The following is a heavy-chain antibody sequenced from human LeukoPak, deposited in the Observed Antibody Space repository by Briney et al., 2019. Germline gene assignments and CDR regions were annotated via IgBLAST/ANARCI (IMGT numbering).Heavy chain of an antibody. D-gene: IGHD6-19*01. CDR2: IYTNGST. J-gene: IGHJ4*02. CDR3: ARDRSSGWYGLGHKYYFDY. Sequence: SETLSLTCTVSGGSISSYYWSWIRQPAGKGLEWIGRIYTNGSTNYNPSLKSRVTMSVDTSKNQFSLKLSSVTAADTAVYYCARDRSSGWYGLGHKYYFDYWGQGTLVTVSS. V-gene: IGHV4-4*07. CDR1: GGSISSYY.